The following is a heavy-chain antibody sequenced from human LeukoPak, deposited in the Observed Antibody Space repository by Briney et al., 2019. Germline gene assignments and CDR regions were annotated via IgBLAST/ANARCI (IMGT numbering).Heavy chain of an antibody. J-gene: IGHJ4*02. V-gene: IGHV3-30-3*01. Sequence: GGSLRLSCAASGFTFSSYAMHWVRQAPGKGLEWVAVISYDGSNKYYADSVKGRVTISRDNSKNTLYLQMNSLRAEDTAVYYCARAGRDGYKRPFDYWGRGTLVTVSS. CDR1: GFTFSSYA. CDR2: ISYDGSNK. CDR3: ARAGRDGYKRPFDY. D-gene: IGHD5-24*01.